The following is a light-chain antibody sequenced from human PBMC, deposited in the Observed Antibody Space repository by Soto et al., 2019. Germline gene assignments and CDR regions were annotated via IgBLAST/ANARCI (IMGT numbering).Light chain of an antibody. Sequence: EIVLTQSPGTLSLSPGERATLSCRASQSISSNYLAWYQQKPGQAPRLLIYGAFSRAVGIPDNFSGSGSGTDFTLTIYRLEPEDFAVYYCQQYGTSPWTFGLGTKVEIK. CDR3: QQYGTSPWT. CDR2: GAF. J-gene: IGKJ1*01. V-gene: IGKV3-20*01. CDR1: QSISSNY.